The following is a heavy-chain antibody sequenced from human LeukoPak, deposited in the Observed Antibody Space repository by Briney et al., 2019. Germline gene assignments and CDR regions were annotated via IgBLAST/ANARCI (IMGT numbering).Heavy chain of an antibody. V-gene: IGHV1-8*01. J-gene: IGHJ4*02. Sequence: ASVTLSCKASGYTFTSYDNNWVRQATGQGLEWMGWMNPNSGNTGYAQKFQGRVTMTRNTSISTAYMELSRLRSEDTAVYYCARKDWNSDYWGQGTLVTVSS. CDR3: ARKDWNSDY. CDR2: MNPNSGNT. CDR1: GYTFTSYD. D-gene: IGHD1-7*01.